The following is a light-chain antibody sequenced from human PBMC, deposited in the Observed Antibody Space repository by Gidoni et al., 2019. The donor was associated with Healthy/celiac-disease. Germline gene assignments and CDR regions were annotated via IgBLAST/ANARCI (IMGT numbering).Light chain of an antibody. Sequence: DIQMTQSPSSLSASVGDRVTITCRASQGISNYLAWYQKKPGKVPKLLIYAASTLQSGVPSRFSGSGSGTDFTLTISSLQPEDVATYYCQKYNSAPRITFXPXTKVDIK. V-gene: IGKV1-27*01. J-gene: IGKJ3*01. CDR1: QGISNY. CDR3: QKYNSAPRIT. CDR2: AAS.